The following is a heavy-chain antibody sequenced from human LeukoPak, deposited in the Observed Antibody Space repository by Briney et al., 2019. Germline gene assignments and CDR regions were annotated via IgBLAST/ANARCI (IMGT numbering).Heavy chain of an antibody. Sequence: SETLSLTCTVSGGSISSYYWSWIRQPPGKGLEWIGYIYYSGSTSYNPSLESRVTISVDMSKNQFSLKLSSVTAADTAVYFCARGSGSGWPPSYYYGMDVWGQGTTVTVSS. D-gene: IGHD6-19*01. CDR3: ARGSGSGWPPSYYYGMDV. CDR2: IYYSGST. J-gene: IGHJ6*02. CDR1: GGSISSYY. V-gene: IGHV4-59*01.